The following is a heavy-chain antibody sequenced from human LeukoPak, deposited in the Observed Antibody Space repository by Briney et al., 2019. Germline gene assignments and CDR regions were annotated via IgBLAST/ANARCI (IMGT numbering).Heavy chain of an antibody. CDR3: ARDPSGSFFNWFDP. Sequence: PSETLSLTCTVSGGSISSYYWSWIRQPPGKGLEWIGYIYKSGGTNYNPPLKSRVTISVDTSKNQFSLKLRSVTAADTAVYYCARDPSGSFFNWFDPWGQGTLVTVSS. CDR2: IYKSGGT. CDR1: GGSISSYY. V-gene: IGHV4-59*01. D-gene: IGHD1-26*01. J-gene: IGHJ5*02.